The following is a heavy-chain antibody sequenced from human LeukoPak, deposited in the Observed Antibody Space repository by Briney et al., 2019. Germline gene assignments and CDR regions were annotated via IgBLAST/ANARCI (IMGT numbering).Heavy chain of an antibody. Sequence: ASGFTFISYAMSWVRQAPGKGLEWVSAISGSGGSTYYADSVKGRFTISRDNSKNTLYLQMNSLRAEDTAVYYCAKVVNYYDSSGYYDDWGQGTLVTVSS. D-gene: IGHD3-22*01. V-gene: IGHV3-23*01. CDR1: GFTFISYA. CDR3: AKVVNYYDSSGYYDD. CDR2: ISGSGGST. J-gene: IGHJ4*02.